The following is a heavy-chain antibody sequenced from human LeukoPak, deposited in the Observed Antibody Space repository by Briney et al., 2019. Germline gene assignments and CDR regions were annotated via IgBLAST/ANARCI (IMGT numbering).Heavy chain of an antibody. V-gene: IGHV4-34*01. CDR2: INHSGST. CDR3: ARGGGPIRVTHFDY. CDR1: GGSFSGYY. J-gene: IGHJ4*02. Sequence: SETLSLTCAVYGGSFSGYYWSWIRQPPGKGLEWIGEINHSGSTNYNPSLKSRVTISLDTSKNQFSLKLSSVTAADTAVYYCARGGGPIRVTHFDYWGQGTLVTVSS. D-gene: IGHD2-21*02.